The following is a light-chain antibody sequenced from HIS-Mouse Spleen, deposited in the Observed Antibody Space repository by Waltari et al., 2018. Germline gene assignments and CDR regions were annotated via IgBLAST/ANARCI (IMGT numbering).Light chain of an antibody. Sequence: QSALTQPASVSGSPGQSITISVTGTSSAAGHYNLVSWYQQHPGKAPKLMIYEGSKRPSGVSNRFSGSKSGNTASLTISGLQAEDEADYYCCSYAGSSTWVFGGGTKLTVL. CDR2: EGS. CDR1: SSAAGHYNL. CDR3: CSYAGSSTWV. J-gene: IGLJ3*02. V-gene: IGLV2-23*01.